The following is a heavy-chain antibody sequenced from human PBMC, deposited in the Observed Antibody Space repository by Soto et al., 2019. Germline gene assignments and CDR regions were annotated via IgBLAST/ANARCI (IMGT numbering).Heavy chain of an antibody. CDR2: IIPIFGTA. J-gene: IGHJ6*02. D-gene: IGHD3-22*01. V-gene: IGHV1-69*13. Sequence: SVKVSCKASGGTFSSYAISWVRQAPGQGLEWMGGIIPIFGTANYAQKFQGRVTITADESTSTAYMELSSLRSEDTAVYYCARERNYYDTSGYYVYYYGMDVWGQGTTVTVSS. CDR1: GGTFSSYA. CDR3: ARERNYYDTSGYYVYYYGMDV.